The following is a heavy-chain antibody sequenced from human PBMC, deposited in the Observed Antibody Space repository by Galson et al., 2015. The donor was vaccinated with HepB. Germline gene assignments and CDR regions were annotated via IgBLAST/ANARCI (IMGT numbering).Heavy chain of an antibody. CDR2: ISGSGGDTT. V-gene: IGHV3-23*01. Sequence: SLRLSCAASGFTFNNYDMSWVRQAPGKGLEWVSAISGSGGDTTYYADSVKGRFTISRDNSKNTLYLQMNSLRAEDTAVYYCAKDQDIAMVRGVIIYDAFDIWGQGTMVTVSS. CDR3: AKDQDIAMVRGVIIYDAFDI. D-gene: IGHD3-10*01. CDR1: GFTFNNYD. J-gene: IGHJ3*02.